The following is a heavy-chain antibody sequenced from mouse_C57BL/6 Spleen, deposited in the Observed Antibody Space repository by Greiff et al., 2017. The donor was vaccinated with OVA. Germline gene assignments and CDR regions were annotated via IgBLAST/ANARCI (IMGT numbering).Heavy chain of an antibody. V-gene: IGHV1-5*01. J-gene: IGHJ4*01. D-gene: IGHD1-1*01. CDR2: IYPGNSDT. Sequence: EVKLVESGTVLARPGASVKMSCKTSGYTFTSYWMHWVKQRPGQGLEWIGAIYPGNSDTSYNQKFKGKAKLTAVTSASTAYMELSSLTNEDSAVYYCTRDGDTVVPTHYAMDYWGQGTSVTVSS. CDR1: GYTFTSYW. CDR3: TRDGDTVVPTHYAMDY.